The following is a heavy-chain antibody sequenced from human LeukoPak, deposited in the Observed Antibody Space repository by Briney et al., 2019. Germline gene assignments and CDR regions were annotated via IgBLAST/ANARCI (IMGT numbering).Heavy chain of an antibody. CDR1: GYTFTSYA. Sequence: GASVKVSCKASGYTFTSYAMNWARQAPGQGLEWMGWINTDTGNPTYAQGFTGRFVFSLDTSVSTAYLQISSLRAEDTAVYYCAKNLRFLEWLYRGPNYYYYGMDVWGQGTTVTVSS. CDR2: INTDTGNP. CDR3: AKNLRFLEWLYRGPNYYYYGMDV. J-gene: IGHJ6*02. D-gene: IGHD3-3*01. V-gene: IGHV7-4-1*02.